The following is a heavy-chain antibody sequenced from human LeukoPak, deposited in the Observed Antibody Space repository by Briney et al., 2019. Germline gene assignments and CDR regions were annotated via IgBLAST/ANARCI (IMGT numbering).Heavy chain of an antibody. Sequence: SETLSLTCTVSGGPISSSSYYWSWIRQPPGKGLEWIGYIYYSGSTNYNPSLKSRVTISVDTSKNQFSLKLSSVTAADTAVYYCARGYYGEYYYYMDVWGKGTTVTVSS. J-gene: IGHJ6*03. D-gene: IGHD3-22*01. CDR3: ARGYYGEYYYYMDV. V-gene: IGHV4-61*01. CDR1: GGPISSSSYY. CDR2: IYYSGST.